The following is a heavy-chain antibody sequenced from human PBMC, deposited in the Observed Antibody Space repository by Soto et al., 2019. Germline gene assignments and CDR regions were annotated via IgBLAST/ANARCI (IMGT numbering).Heavy chain of an antibody. CDR3: ARDAPFVLEWVSGFDY. CDR1: GYTFTGYG. Sequence: QVQLVQSGAEVKKPGASVKVSCKASGYTFTGYGISWVRQAPGQGLEWMGWISDYNGNTNYAQKLQGRVTMATDTSTRTAYLELRSLGSDDTAVYCCARDAPFVLEWVSGFDYGGRGSRVSVSS. CDR2: ISDYNGNT. D-gene: IGHD3-3*01. J-gene: IGHJ4*02. V-gene: IGHV1-18*04.